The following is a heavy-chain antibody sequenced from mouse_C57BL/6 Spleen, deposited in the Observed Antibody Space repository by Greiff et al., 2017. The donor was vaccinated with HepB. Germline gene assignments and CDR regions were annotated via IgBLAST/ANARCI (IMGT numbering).Heavy chain of an antibody. Sequence: ESGPGLVKPSQSLSLTCSVTGYSITSGYYWNWIRQFPGNKLEWMGYISYDGSNNYNPSLKNRISITRDTSKNQFFLKLNSVTTEDTATYYCARDFIYWGQGTLVTVSA. CDR3: ARDFIY. CDR1: GYSITSGYY. J-gene: IGHJ3*01. D-gene: IGHD1-2*01. CDR2: ISYDGSN. V-gene: IGHV3-6*01.